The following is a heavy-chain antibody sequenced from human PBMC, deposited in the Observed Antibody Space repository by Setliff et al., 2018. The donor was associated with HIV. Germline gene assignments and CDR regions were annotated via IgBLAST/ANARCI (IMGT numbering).Heavy chain of an antibody. V-gene: IGHV4-39*02. CDR3: ARRAFNGYYFDS. CDR1: GASISDSTSY. Sequence: SETLSLTCTVYGASISDSTSYWGWIRQPPGKRLEWLGSIYSSGSTSYNPSLSSRLTISVDTSKSHVSLRLSSLTAADTGVYYCARRAFNGYYFDSWGQGTLVTVSS. D-gene: IGHD2-8*01. CDR2: IYSSGST. J-gene: IGHJ4*02.